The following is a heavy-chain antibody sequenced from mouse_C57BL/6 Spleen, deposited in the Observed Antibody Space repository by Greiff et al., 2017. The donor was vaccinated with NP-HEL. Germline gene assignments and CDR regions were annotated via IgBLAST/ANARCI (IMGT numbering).Heavy chain of an antibody. V-gene: IGHV3-5*01. Sequence: EVKLQESGPGLVKPSQTVFLTCTVTGISITTGNYRWSWIRQFPGNKLEWIGYIYYSGTITYNPSLTSRTTITRDTPKNQFFLEMNSLTAEDTATYYCAREGGYGNYVRYFDVWGTGTTVTVSS. CDR2: IYYSGTI. D-gene: IGHD2-10*02. CDR3: AREGGYGNYVRYFDV. CDR1: GISITTGNYR. J-gene: IGHJ1*03.